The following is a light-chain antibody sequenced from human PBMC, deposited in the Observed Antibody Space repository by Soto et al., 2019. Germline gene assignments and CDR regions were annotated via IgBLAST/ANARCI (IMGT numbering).Light chain of an antibody. CDR3: QSYDSSLSGSV. V-gene: IGLV1-40*01. Sequence: QAVVTQPPSVSGAPGQRVTMSCTGSSSNIGAGYDVHWYQQLPGTAPKLLIYDNTNRPSGVPDRFSGSKSGTSASLAITGLQAEDEADYYCQSYDSSLSGSVFGGGTKLTVL. CDR1: SSNIGAGYD. J-gene: IGLJ2*01. CDR2: DNT.